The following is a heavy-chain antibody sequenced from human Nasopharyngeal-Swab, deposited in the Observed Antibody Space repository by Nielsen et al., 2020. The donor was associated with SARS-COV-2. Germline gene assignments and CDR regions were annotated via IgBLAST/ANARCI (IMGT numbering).Heavy chain of an antibody. CDR1: GYSISSGYY. CDR3: ASWFYNYYDSSGYLDY. CDR2: IYHSGST. V-gene: IGHV4-38-2*02. J-gene: IGHJ4*02. Sequence: SETLSLTCTVSGYSISSGYYWGWIRQPPGKGLEWIGSIYHSGSTYYNPSLKSRVTISVDTSKNQFSLKLSSVTAADTAVYYCASWFYNYYDSSGYLDYWGQGTLVTVSS. D-gene: IGHD3-22*01.